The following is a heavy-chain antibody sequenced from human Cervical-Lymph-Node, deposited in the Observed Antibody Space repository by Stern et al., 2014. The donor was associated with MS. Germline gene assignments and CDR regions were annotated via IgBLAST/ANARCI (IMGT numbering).Heavy chain of an antibody. CDR2: ISSSSSYI. D-gene: IGHD3-22*01. CDR1: GFTFSSYS. CDR3: ARDRGYYDSSGYDYDVFDI. V-gene: IGHV3-21*01. J-gene: IGHJ3*02. Sequence: EDQLVESGGGLVKPGGSLRLSCAASGFTFSSYSMNWVRQAPGKGLEWVSSISSSSSYIYYADSVKGRFTISRDNAKNSLYLQMNSLRAEDTAVYYCARDRGYYDSSGYDYDVFDIWGQGTMVTVSS.